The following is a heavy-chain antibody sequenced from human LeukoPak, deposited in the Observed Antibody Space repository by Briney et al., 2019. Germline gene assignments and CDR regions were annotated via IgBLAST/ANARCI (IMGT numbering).Heavy chain of an antibody. J-gene: IGHJ6*02. V-gene: IGHV3-33*01. D-gene: IGHD3-9*01. Sequence: GGSLRLSCAASGFTFSSYGMHWVRQAPGKGLEWVAVIWYDGSNKYYADSVKGRFTISRDNSKNTLYLQMNSLRAEDTAVYYCARDLSPRSIYYYYGMDVWGQGTTVTVSS. CDR3: ARDLSPRSIYYYYGMDV. CDR2: IWYDGSNK. CDR1: GFTFSSYG.